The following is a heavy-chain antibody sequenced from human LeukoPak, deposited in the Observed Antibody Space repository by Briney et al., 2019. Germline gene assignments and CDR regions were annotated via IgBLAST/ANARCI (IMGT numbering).Heavy chain of an antibody. J-gene: IGHJ4*02. D-gene: IGHD2-15*01. CDR3: ARGGLGYCSGGSCYSYYFDY. CDR1: GFTFRSYA. Sequence: GGSLRLSCSASGFTFRSYAMHWARQAPGKGLEHVSAISSNGGSTYYADSVKGRFTISRDNSKNTLYLQMNSLRAEDTAVYYCARGGLGYCSGGSCYSYYFDYWGQGTLVTVSS. V-gene: IGHV3-64*04. CDR2: ISSNGGST.